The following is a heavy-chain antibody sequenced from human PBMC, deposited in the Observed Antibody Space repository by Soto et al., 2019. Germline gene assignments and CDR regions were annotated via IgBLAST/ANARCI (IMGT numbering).Heavy chain of an antibody. Sequence: SLTCTVSGGSVSNSNYYWGWIRQSPGKGLEWIGSVYYRRRSYSKSSVKSRVTISVDTSKNQFSLNLNSVTASDTAVYFCVSQRTSVLTQAYFDYWGPGALVTVSS. CDR1: GGSVSNSNYY. V-gene: IGHV4-39*01. CDR2: VYYRRRS. D-gene: IGHD2-8*01. CDR3: VSQRTSVLTQAYFDY. J-gene: IGHJ4*02.